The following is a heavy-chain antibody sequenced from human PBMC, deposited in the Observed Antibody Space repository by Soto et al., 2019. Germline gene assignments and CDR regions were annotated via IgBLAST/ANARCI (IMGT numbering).Heavy chain of an antibody. CDR1: GFTFSSYA. J-gene: IGHJ4*02. V-gene: IGHV3-30-3*01. CDR2: ISYDGSNK. CDR3: ARDLYYYDSSGYYYPGVH. Sequence: QVQLVESGGGVVQPGRSLRLSCAASGFTFSSYAIHWVRQAPGKGLEWVAVISYDGSNKYYADSVKGRFTISRDNSKNTLYLQMNSLRAEDTAVYYCARDLYYYDSSGYYYPGVHWGQGTLVTVSS. D-gene: IGHD3-22*01.